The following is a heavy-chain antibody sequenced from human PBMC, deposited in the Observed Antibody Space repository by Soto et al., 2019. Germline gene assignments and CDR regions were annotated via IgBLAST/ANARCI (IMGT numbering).Heavy chain of an antibody. J-gene: IGHJ4*02. D-gene: IGHD3-22*01. CDR3: VKGEYYYDSSGYYPFDY. V-gene: IGHV1-8*01. Sequence: ASVKVSCKASGYTFTSYDINWVRQATGQGLEWMGWMNPNSGNTGYAQKFQGRVTIPRDNSKNTQYLQMSSLRADDTAVYYCVKGEYYYDSSGYYPFDYWGQGTLVTVSS. CDR1: GYTFTSYD. CDR2: MNPNSGNT.